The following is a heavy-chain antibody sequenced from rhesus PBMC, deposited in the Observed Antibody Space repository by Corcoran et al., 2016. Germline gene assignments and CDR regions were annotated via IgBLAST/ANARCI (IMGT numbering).Heavy chain of an antibody. CDR1: GFSLSTSGMG. D-gene: IGHD6-25*01. Sequence: QVTLKESGPALVKPTQTLTLTCTFSGFSLSTSGMGVGWIRQPPGKTLGWLAHSYWDDDKRYSTSLKSMLTITKDTSKNQMVLTMTNMDPVDTATYYCARRTSIAAADDWGQGVLVTVSS. CDR2: SYWDDDK. CDR3: ARRTSIAAADD. V-gene: IGHV2-1*01. J-gene: IGHJ4*01.